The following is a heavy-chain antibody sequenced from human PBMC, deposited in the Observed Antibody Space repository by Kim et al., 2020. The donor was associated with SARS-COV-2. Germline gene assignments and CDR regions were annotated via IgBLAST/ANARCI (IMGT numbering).Heavy chain of an antibody. Sequence: GGSLRLSCAASGFTFSDYYMSWIRQAPGKGLEWVSYISSSGSTIYYADSVKGRFTISRDNAKNSLYLQMNSLRAEDTAVYYCARDQGAAAGTPHYYYSGRDVWGQGTAVSVSS. CDR3: ARDQGAAAGTPHYYYSGRDV. CDR1: GFTFSDYY. V-gene: IGHV3-11*04. CDR2: ISSSGSTI. D-gene: IGHD6-13*01. J-gene: IGHJ6*02.